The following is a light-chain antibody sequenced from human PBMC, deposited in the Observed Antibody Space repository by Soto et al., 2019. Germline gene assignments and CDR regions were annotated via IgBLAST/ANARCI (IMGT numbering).Light chain of an antibody. CDR3: QQYNNLTPAT. CDR1: QSVSCN. J-gene: IGKJ4*01. Sequence: EILLTQSPATLSVSPGARATLSCRASQSVSCNLARYQQKPAQAASLLIYGASARAPGMPARFSSSGCGREVTLIIISLQSPDFSASYCQQYNNLTPATFGGGTKVDIK. V-gene: IGKV3-15*01. CDR2: GAS.